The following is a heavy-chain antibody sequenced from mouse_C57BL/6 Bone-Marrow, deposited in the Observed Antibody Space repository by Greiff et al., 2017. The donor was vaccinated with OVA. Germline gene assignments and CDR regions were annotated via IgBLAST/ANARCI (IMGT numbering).Heavy chain of an antibody. D-gene: IGHD3-3*01. CDR2: IYPGDGDT. Sequence: QVQLQQSGAELVKPGASVKISCKASGYAFSSYWMNWVKQRPGTGLEWIGQIYPGDGDTNYNGKFKGKATLTADKSSSTAYMQLSSLTSGDSAVYFCARGDYYAMDYWGQGTSVTVSS. CDR3: ARGDYYAMDY. V-gene: IGHV1-80*01. J-gene: IGHJ4*01. CDR1: GYAFSSYW.